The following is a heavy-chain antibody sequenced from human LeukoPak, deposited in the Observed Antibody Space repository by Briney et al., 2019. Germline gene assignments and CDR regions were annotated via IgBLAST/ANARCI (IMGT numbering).Heavy chain of an antibody. V-gene: IGHV4-34*01. CDR2: INHSGST. D-gene: IGHD6-6*01. CDR3: ARSMYSSSSPYAY. CDR1: GGSFSGYY. J-gene: IGHJ4*02. Sequence: PSETLSLTCAVYGGSFSGYYWSWIRQPPGKGLEWIGEINHSGSTNYNPSLKSRVTISVDTSKNQFSLKLSSVTAADTAVYYCARSMYSSSSPYAYWGQGTLVTVSS.